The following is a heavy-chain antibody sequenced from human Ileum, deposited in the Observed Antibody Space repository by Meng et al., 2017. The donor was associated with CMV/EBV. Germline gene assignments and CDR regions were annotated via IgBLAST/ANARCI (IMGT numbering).Heavy chain of an antibody. D-gene: IGHD3-16*01. V-gene: IGHV3-49*04. Sequence: GESLKISCTASGFTFGDYAMGGVRQAPGKGLEWVGFISSKAYGGTTEYAASVKGRFTISRDDSKSIAYLQMNSLKIEDTAGYYCTGGANNYWGQGTLVTVSS. CDR3: TGGANNY. CDR1: GFTFGDYA. CDR2: ISSKAYGGTT. J-gene: IGHJ4*02.